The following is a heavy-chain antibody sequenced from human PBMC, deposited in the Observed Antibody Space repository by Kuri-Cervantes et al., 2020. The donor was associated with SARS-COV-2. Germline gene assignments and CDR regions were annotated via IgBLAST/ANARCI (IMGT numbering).Heavy chain of an antibody. CDR2: IYTSGST. J-gene: IGHJ4*02. CDR3: ARGGHDILTYYFDY. Sequence: SETLSLTCTVSGGSISSGSYYWSWIRQPAGKGLEWIGRIYTSGSTNYNPSLKSRVTISVDTSKNQFSLKLSSVTAADTAVYYCARGGHDILTYYFDYWGQGTLVTVSS. D-gene: IGHD3-9*01. CDR1: GGSISSGSYY. V-gene: IGHV4-61*02.